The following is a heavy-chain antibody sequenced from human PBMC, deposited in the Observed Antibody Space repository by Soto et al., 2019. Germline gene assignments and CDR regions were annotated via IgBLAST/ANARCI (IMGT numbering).Heavy chain of an antibody. CDR3: TRSIPGTTSSDY. CDR2: IKPKSEGETA. J-gene: IGHJ4*02. CDR1: RFNFSAAW. V-gene: IGHV3-15*07. Sequence: PGGSLRLSCVASRFNFSAAWLNWIRQAPGKGLEWVGRIKPKSEGETADYTAPVRGRFTISRDDSQNTLHLQMNSLKTEDTALYYCTRSIPGTTSSDYWGQGTLVTVSS. D-gene: IGHD1-7*01.